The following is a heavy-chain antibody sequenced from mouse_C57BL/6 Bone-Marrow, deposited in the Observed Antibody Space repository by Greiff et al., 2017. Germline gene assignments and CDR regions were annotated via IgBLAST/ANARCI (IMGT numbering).Heavy chain of an antibody. D-gene: IGHD2-3*01. CDR3: ERYARHDGYYYFDY. CDR2: INPSTGGT. CDR1: GYSFTGYY. Sequence: EVQLQQSGPELVKPGASVKISCKASGYSFTGYYMNWVKQSPEKSLEWIGEINPSTGGTTYNQKFKAKATLTVDKSSSTAYMQRKSLTSEDSAVDDCERYARHDGYYYFDYWGQGTTLTVSS. V-gene: IGHV1-42*01. J-gene: IGHJ2*01.